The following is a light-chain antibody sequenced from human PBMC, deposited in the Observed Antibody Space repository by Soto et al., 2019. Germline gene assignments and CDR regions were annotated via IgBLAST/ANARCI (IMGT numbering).Light chain of an antibody. CDR2: GAF. J-gene: IGKJ1*01. Sequence: EIVMTQSPVTLSVSPWERATLSCRASQSVRSNLAWYQHKPGQAPSLLIYGAFTRATGIPARFSGTGSGTEFTLTISSLQSEDFALYYCXXYNDWPLTFGQGTKVDIK. CDR1: QSVRSN. CDR3: XXYNDWPLT. V-gene: IGKV3-15*01.